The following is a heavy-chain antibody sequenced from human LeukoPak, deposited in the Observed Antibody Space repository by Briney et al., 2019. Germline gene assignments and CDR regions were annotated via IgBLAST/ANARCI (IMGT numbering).Heavy chain of an antibody. D-gene: IGHD3-10*01. Sequence: GSLRLSCAASRFTFSSYSMNWVRRAPGKGLEWVSSISSSSSYIYYADSVKGRFTISRDNAKNTLYLQMNSLRAEDTAVYYCARGPMVRTNLFDYWGQGTLVTVSS. CDR1: RFTFSSYS. J-gene: IGHJ4*02. CDR2: ISSSSSYI. CDR3: ARGPMVRTNLFDY. V-gene: IGHV3-21*01.